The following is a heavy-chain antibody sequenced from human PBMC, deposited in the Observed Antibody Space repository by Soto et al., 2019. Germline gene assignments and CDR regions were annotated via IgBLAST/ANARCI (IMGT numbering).Heavy chain of an antibody. J-gene: IGHJ4*02. Sequence: GGSLLLSCAASGFTFSSYAMSWVRQAPGKGLEWVSAISGSGGSTYYADSVKGRFTISRDNSKNTLYLQMNSLRAEDTAVYYCASTWGIPSYFDYWGQGTLVTVSS. D-gene: IGHD3-16*01. CDR1: GFTFSSYA. CDR2: ISGSGGST. V-gene: IGHV3-23*01. CDR3: ASTWGIPSYFDY.